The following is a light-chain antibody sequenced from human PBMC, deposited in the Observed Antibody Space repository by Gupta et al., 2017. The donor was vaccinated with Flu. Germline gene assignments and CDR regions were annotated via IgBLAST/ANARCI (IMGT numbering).Light chain of an antibody. J-gene: IGLJ3*02. CDR3: TSYTSSSTLG. CDR1: SSDVGGYNY. CDR2: EVS. V-gene: IGLV2-14*01. Sequence: QSALTQPASVSGSPGQSITISCTGTSSDVGGYNYVSWYQQHPGKPPKLMFYEVSNRPSGVSNRFSGSKSGTTALLTISGLQAEDDADYYCTSYTSSSTLGFGGGTKLTVL.